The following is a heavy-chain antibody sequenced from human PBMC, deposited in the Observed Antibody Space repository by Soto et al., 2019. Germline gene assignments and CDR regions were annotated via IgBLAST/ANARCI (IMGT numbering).Heavy chain of an antibody. Sequence: PSETLSLTCTVSGGSISSYYWSWIRQPPGKGLEWIGYIYYSGSTNYNPSLKSRVTISVDTSKNQFSLKLSSVTAADTAVYYCATLGAAGQGLDYWGQGTLVTVSS. CDR2: IYYSGST. D-gene: IGHD6-13*01. V-gene: IGHV4-59*08. J-gene: IGHJ4*02. CDR3: ATLGAAGQGLDY. CDR1: GGSISSYY.